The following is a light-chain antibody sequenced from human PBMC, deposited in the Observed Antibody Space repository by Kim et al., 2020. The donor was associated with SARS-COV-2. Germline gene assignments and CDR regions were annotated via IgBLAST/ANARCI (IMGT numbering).Light chain of an antibody. CDR3: QQYGSSPT. Sequence: EIVMTQSPGTLSLSPGDRATLSCRASQSVSKNYLAWYQQRPGRAPTVLIYGTSNRATGIPDRFSGSGSGTDFTLTISSLDPEDFGVYYRQQYGSSPTFGQGTKVDIK. J-gene: IGKJ1*01. CDR1: QSVSKNY. CDR2: GTS. V-gene: IGKV3-20*01.